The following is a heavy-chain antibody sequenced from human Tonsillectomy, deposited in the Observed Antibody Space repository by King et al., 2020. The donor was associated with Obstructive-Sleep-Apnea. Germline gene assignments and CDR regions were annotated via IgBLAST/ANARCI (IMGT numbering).Heavy chain of an antibody. D-gene: IGHD6-19*01. J-gene: IGHJ4*02. Sequence: VQLVESGGGVVQPGTSLRLSCAASGFTFSTSSIHWVRPAPGKGLEWVAVISSDGTYKYYADSVKGRFTISRDNSINTLYLQMSSLRSDDTATYYCARDKRQWLVDYWGQGTLVTVSA. CDR1: GFTFSTSS. CDR3: ARDKRQWLVDY. CDR2: ISSDGTYK. V-gene: IGHV3-30*04.